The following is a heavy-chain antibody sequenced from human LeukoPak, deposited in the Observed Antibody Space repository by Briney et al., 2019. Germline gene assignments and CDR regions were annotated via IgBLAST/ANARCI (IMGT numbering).Heavy chain of an antibody. V-gene: IGHV3-74*01. D-gene: IGHD2-15*01. CDR3: ARVYCSGGTCYSFAY. CDR1: EFTFSNYW. CDR2: INSDGSTT. J-gene: IGHJ4*02. Sequence: GGSLRLSCAASEFTFSNYWMHWVRQAPGKGLVWVSHINSDGSTTNYADSVKGRFTISRDNAKNTLYLQMNSLRAEDTAVYYCARVYCSGGTCYSFAYWGQGTLVNVSS.